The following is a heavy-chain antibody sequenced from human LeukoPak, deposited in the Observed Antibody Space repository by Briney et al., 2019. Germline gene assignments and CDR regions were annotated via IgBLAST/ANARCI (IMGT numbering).Heavy chain of an antibody. Sequence: ASVKVSCKASGYTFTGYYMHWVRQAPGQGLEWMGWINPNSGGTNYAQKSQGRVTMTRDTSISTAYMELSRLRSDDTAVYYCARVGRYCSSTSCYTGDWFDPWGQGTLVTVSS. D-gene: IGHD2-2*02. CDR1: GYTFTGYY. J-gene: IGHJ5*02. CDR3: ARVGRYCSSTSCYTGDWFDP. V-gene: IGHV1-2*02. CDR2: INPNSGGT.